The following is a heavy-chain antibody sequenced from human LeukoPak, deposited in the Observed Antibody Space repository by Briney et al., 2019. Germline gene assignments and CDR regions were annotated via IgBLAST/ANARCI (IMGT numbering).Heavy chain of an antibody. V-gene: IGHV1-69*13. CDR2: IIPIFGTA. CDR3: ARAPLYNWNGDAFDI. Sequence: SVKVSCKASGGTFSSYAISWVRQAPGQGLEWMGGIIPIFGTANYAQKFQGRVTITADESTSTAYMELSSLRSEDTAVYYCARAPLYNWNGDAFDIWGQGTMVTVSS. CDR1: GGTFSSYA. J-gene: IGHJ3*02. D-gene: IGHD1-20*01.